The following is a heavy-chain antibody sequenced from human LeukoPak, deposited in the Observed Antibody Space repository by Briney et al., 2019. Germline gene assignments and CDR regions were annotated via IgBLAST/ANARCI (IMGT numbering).Heavy chain of an antibody. CDR1: GGSISSSSYY. Sequence: PSETLSLTCTVSGGSISSSSYYWGWIRQPPGQGLEWIGSIYYSGSTYCNPSLKSRVTISVDTSKNQFSLKLSSVTAAASAVYCCARVRRDILTAYFNDRYFDYWGQGTLVTVSS. D-gene: IGHD3-9*01. CDR3: ARVRRDILTAYFNDRYFDY. V-gene: IGHV4-39*01. J-gene: IGHJ4*02. CDR2: IYYSGST.